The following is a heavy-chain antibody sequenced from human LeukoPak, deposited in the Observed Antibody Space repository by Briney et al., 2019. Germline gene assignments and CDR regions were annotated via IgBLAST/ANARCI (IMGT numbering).Heavy chain of an antibody. CDR3: ARGGRSNWFDP. D-gene: IGHD3-16*01. Sequence: SETLSLTCAVSGGSISSNSYYWGWIRQPPGKGLEWIGSIYYSGSTKYNPSLKSRVTISVDTSKNQFSLKLSSVTAADTAVYYCARGGRSNWFDPWGQGTLVTVSS. J-gene: IGHJ5*02. V-gene: IGHV4-39*07. CDR2: IYYSGST. CDR1: GGSISSNSYY.